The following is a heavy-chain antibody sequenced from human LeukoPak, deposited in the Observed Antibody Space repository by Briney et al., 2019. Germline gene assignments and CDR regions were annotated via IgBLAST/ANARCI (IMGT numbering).Heavy chain of an antibody. CDR1: GFTFRTYE. J-gene: IGHJ6*02. V-gene: IGHV3-48*03. Sequence: GVSLRLSCAASGFTFRTYEMNWVRQAPGKGLEWVSYIGRGGTDAYYADSVKGRFTISRDNVKNSLYLQMNSLRAEDTAVYYCARDREGDYYYYGMDVWGQGTTVTVSS. CDR3: ARDREGDYYYYGMDV. CDR2: IGRGGTDA.